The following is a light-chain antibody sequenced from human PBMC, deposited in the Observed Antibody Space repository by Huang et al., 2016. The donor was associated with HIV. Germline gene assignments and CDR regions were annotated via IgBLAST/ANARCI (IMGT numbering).Light chain of an antibody. CDR1: QSVRSN. J-gene: IGKJ3*01. CDR2: DAS. V-gene: IGKV3-15*01. Sequence: EIVMTQSPGTLSVSPGERATLSCRASQSVRSNLAWYQQKPGQAPRLLIYDASTRATGFPARLSGSGSGTQFTLSISSLQSEDFAVYYCQQYDNWPPFTFGPGTKVDIK. CDR3: QQYDNWPPFT.